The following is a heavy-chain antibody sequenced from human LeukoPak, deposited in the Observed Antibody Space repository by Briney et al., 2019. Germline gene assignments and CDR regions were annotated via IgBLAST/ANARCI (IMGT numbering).Heavy chain of an antibody. CDR1: GFTFSSYG. Sequence: GGTLRLSCAASGFTFSSYGMSWVRQAPGKGLEWVSAISGSGGSTYYADSVKGRFTISRDNSKNTLYLQMNSLRAEDTAVYYCARDGYYYDSSGYGTPGFDYWGQGTLVTVSS. D-gene: IGHD3-22*01. CDR2: ISGSGGST. CDR3: ARDGYYYDSSGYGTPGFDY. V-gene: IGHV3-23*01. J-gene: IGHJ4*02.